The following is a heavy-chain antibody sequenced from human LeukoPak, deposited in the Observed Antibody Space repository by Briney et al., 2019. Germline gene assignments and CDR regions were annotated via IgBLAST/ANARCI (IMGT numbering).Heavy chain of an antibody. CDR2: IYYSGST. Sequence: SETLSLTCTVSGGSVSSHYWSWIRQPPGKGLEWIGYIYYSGSTNYNPSLKSRVTISVDTSKNQFSLRLSSVTAADTAVYYCARWTYYYDSSGYSYWDFDHWGQGTLVTVSS. D-gene: IGHD3-22*01. J-gene: IGHJ4*02. CDR3: ARWTYYYDSSGYSYWDFDH. CDR1: GGSVSSHY. V-gene: IGHV4-59*02.